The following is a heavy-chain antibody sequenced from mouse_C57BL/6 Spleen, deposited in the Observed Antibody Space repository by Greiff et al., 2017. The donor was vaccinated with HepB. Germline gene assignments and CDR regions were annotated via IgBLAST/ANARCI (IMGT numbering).Heavy chain of an antibody. CDR2: INPNNGGT. V-gene: IGHV1-18*01. CDR1: GYTFTDYN. CDR3: ARSYVSSYWYFDV. J-gene: IGHJ1*03. D-gene: IGHD1-1*01. Sequence: EVQLQQSGPELVKPGASVKIPCKASGYTFTDYNMDWVKQSHGKSLEWIGDINPNNGGTIYNQKFKGKATLTVDKSSSTAYMELRSLASEDTAVYDCARSYVSSYWYFDVWGTGTTVTVSS.